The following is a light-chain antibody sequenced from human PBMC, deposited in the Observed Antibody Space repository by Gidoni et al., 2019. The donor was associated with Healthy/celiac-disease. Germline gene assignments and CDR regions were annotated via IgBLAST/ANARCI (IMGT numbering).Light chain of an antibody. Sequence: EIVLTQSPGTLSLSPGERATLSGRASQSVSSSYLAWYQQKPGQAHRLIIYGAASRATGIPHRFSGSGSGTDFTLTISRLEPEDFAVYYCQDLGTFGQWTKVEIK. CDR1: QSVSSSY. J-gene: IGKJ1*01. V-gene: IGKV3-20*01. CDR3: QDLGT. CDR2: GAA.